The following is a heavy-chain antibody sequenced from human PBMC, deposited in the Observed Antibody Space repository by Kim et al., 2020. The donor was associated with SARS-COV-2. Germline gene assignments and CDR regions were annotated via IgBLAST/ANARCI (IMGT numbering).Heavy chain of an antibody. CDR2: IHSDGTI. J-gene: IGHJ6*02. V-gene: IGHV3-53*01. Sequence: GGSLRLSCAASGFTVKSDYMSWVRQAPGKGLEWVSTIHSDGTIYYADSVKGRFTFSRDTSKNALYLQMNTLSAEDTAVYFCARDPDLHNGMDDWGQGTTVIVSS. CDR1: GFTVKSDY. CDR3: ARDPDLHNGMDD.